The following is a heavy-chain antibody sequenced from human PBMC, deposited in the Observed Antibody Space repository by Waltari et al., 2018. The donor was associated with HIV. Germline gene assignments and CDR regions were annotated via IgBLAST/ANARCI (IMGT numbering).Heavy chain of an antibody. CDR1: GRSISSYS. CDR3: ARVWELHDAFDI. J-gene: IGHJ3*02. D-gene: IGHD1-26*01. CDR2: IYTSGST. Sequence: QVQLQESGPGLVKPSETLSLTCTVSGRSISSYSWSWLRPPAGKGLEWIGRIYTSGSTNYNPSLKSRVTMSVDTSKNQFSLKLSSVTAADTAVYYCARVWELHDAFDIWGQGTMVTVSS. V-gene: IGHV4-4*07.